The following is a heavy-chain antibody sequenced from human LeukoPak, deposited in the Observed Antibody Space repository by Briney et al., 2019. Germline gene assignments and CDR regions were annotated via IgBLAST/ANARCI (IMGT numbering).Heavy chain of an antibody. J-gene: IGHJ4*02. CDR1: GFTVSSNY. V-gene: IGHV3-53*01. CDR3: ARGRDGYNFDY. Sequence: GGSLRLSCAASGFTVSSNYMSWVRQAPGEGLEWVSVIYSGGSTYYADSVKGRFTISRDNSKNTLYLQMNSLRAEDTAVYYCARGRDGYNFDYWGQGTLVTVSS. CDR2: IYSGGST. D-gene: IGHD5-24*01.